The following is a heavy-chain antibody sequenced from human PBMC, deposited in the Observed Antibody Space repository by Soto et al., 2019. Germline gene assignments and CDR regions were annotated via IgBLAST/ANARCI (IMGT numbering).Heavy chain of an antibody. Sequence: SETLSLTCTVSGGSISSYYLSWIRQPPGKGLEWIGYIYYSGSTNYNPSLKSRVTISVDTSKNQFSLKLSSVTAADTAVYYCARLRLGYYDSSGPNPPSVAFDIWGQGTMVTVSS. D-gene: IGHD3-22*01. CDR2: IYYSGST. V-gene: IGHV4-59*08. J-gene: IGHJ3*02. CDR1: GGSISSYY. CDR3: ARLRLGYYDSSGPNPPSVAFDI.